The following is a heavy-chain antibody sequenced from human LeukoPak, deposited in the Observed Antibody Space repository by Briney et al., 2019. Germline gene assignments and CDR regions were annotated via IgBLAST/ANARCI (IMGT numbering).Heavy chain of an antibody. CDR1: GDSVSSNSAA. Sequence: SQTLSLTCAISGDSVSSNSAAWNWIRQSPSRGLEWLGRTYYRSKWYDDYAVSVKSRITINPDTSKNQFSLQLNSVTPEDTAVYYCARDHSYSNYIPRPTTRTSGYFDYWGQGTLVTVSS. V-gene: IGHV6-1*01. CDR2: TYYRSKWYD. D-gene: IGHD4-11*01. CDR3: ARDHSYSNYIPRPTTRTSGYFDY. J-gene: IGHJ4*02.